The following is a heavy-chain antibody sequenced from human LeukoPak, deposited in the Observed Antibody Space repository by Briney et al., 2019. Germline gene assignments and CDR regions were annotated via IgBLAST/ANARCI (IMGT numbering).Heavy chain of an antibody. Sequence: PGGSLRLSCEASGLTVSSYSMNWVRQAPGKGLEWVSYISSSSSTIYYADSVKGRFTISRDNAKNSLYLQMNSLRDEDTAVYYCARARASGRSGFDYWGQGTLVTVSS. CDR2: ISSSSSTI. D-gene: IGHD2-15*01. V-gene: IGHV3-48*02. J-gene: IGHJ4*02. CDR1: GLTVSSYS. CDR3: ARARASGRSGFDY.